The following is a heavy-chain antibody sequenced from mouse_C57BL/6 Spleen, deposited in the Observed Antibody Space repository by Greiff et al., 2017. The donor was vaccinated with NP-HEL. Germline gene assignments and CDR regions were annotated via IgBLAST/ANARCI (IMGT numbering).Heavy chain of an antibody. J-gene: IGHJ2*01. V-gene: IGHV6-3*01. CDR2: IRLKSDNYAT. CDR3: TEGTGAD. CDR1: GFTFSNYW. Sequence: EVKVEESGGGLVQPGGSMKLSCVASGFTFSNYWMNWVRQSPEKGLEWVAQIRLKSDNYATQYAESVKGRFTISRDESNSSVYLQMNNLRAEDTGIYYCTEGTGADWGQGTTLTVSS. D-gene: IGHD4-1*01.